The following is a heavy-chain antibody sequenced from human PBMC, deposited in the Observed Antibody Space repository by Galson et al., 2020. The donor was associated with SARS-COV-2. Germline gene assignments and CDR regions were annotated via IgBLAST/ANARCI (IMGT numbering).Heavy chain of an antibody. Sequence: SQTLSPTCAASGTSISSGSYSWNWTRHPPGKGLEWIGYISHSGGTYYNPSLKSRVTISGDRSKNQFSLRLSSVTAADTAVYYCARLHYGEYAPEAFDIWGPGTRVTVAS. D-gene: IGHD4-17*01. V-gene: IGHV4-30-2*01. CDR2: ISHSGGT. CDR1: GTSISSGSYS. CDR3: ARLHYGEYAPEAFDI. J-gene: IGHJ3*02.